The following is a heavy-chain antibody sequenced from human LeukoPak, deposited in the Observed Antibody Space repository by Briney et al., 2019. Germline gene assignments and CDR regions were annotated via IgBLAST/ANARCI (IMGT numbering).Heavy chain of an antibody. Sequence: TGGSLRLSCAAFGFTFSSYSMNWVRQAPGKGLEWVSSISSSSSYIYYADSVKGRFTISRDNAKNSLYLQMNSLRAEDTAVYYCARLSWPFDYWGQGTLVTVSS. J-gene: IGHJ4*02. D-gene: IGHD6-13*01. CDR3: ARLSWPFDY. CDR1: GFTFSSYS. V-gene: IGHV3-21*01. CDR2: ISSSSSYI.